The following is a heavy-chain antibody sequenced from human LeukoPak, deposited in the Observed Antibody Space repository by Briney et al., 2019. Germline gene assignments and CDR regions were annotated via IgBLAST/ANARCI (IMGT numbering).Heavy chain of an antibody. J-gene: IGHJ4*02. V-gene: IGHV1-46*01. D-gene: IGHD3-22*01. CDR3: AREFYYESSAYGFEY. Sequence: AASVKVSCKASGYTFSSYSMHWVRQAPGQGLEWMGIINPSGGSTSYAQKFQGRVTMTRDTSTSTVYMELSSLRSEDTVVYYCAREFYYESSAYGFEYWGQGTLVTVSS. CDR2: INPSGGST. CDR1: GYTFSSYS.